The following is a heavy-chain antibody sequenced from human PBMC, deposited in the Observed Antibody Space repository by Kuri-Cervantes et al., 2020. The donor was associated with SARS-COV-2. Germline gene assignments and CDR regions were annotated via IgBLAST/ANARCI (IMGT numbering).Heavy chain of an antibody. V-gene: IGHV1-69*13. CDR2: IIPIFGTA. CDR1: GGTFSSYA. J-gene: IGHJ4*02. CDR3: ARGPDINTYYYAY. Sequence: SVKVSCKASGGTFSSYAISWVRQAPGQGLEWMGGIIPIFGTANYAQKFQGRVTITADESTSTVYMELSSLRSEDTAVYYCARGPDINTYYYAYWGQGTLVTGSS. D-gene: IGHD3-22*01.